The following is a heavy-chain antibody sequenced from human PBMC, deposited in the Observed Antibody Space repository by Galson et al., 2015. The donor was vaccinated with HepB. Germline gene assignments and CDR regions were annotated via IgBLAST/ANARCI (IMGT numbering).Heavy chain of an antibody. V-gene: IGHV3-33*01. D-gene: IGHD3-22*01. Sequence: SLRLSCAASGFTFSSYGMHWVRQAPGKGLEWVAVIWYDGSNKYYADSVKGRFTISRDNSKNTLYLQMNSLRAEDTAVYYCARGGLGYYDSSVIIDYWGQGTLVTVSS. CDR1: GFTFSSYG. J-gene: IGHJ4*02. CDR3: ARGGLGYYDSSVIIDY. CDR2: IWYDGSNK.